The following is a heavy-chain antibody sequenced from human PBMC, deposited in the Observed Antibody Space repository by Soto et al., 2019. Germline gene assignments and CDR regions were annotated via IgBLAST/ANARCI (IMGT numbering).Heavy chain of an antibody. CDR1: GGSISSGGYY. D-gene: IGHD2-2*01. CDR2: IYYSGST. V-gene: IGHV4-31*03. J-gene: IGHJ6*02. Sequence: SETLSLPCTVSGGSISSGGYYWSWIRQHPGKGLERIGYIYYSGSTYYNPSLKSRVTISVDTSKNQFSLKLSSVTAADTAVYFRGGHHNHSMPRLEVWGQGTTVAVSS. CDR3: GGHHNHSMPRLEV.